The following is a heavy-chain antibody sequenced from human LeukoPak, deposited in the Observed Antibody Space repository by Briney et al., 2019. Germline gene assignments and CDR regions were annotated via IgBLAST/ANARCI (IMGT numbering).Heavy chain of an antibody. CDR2: INHSGST. Sequence: PSETLSLTCAVYGGSFSGYYWSWIRQPPGKGLEWIGGINHSGSTNYNPSLKSRVTISVDTSKNQFSLKLSSVTAADTAVYYCAGRREMAPRRKYCFDYWGQGTLVTVSS. J-gene: IGHJ4*02. D-gene: IGHD5-24*01. CDR3: AGRREMAPRRKYCFDY. V-gene: IGHV4-34*01. CDR1: GGSFSGYY.